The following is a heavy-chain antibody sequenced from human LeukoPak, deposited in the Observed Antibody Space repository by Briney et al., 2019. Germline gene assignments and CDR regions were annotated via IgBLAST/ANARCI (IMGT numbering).Heavy chain of an antibody. Sequence: GRSLRLSCAASGFTFDDFGMHWVRQAPGKGLEWVSYISFNSGTIGYADSVKGRFTISRDNDKNSLYLQMNSLRAEDTALYYCAKDKYSFGRGAVVYWGQGIVVTVSS. V-gene: IGHV3-9*01. CDR2: ISFNSGTI. D-gene: IGHD5-12*01. CDR3: AKDKYSFGRGAVVY. J-gene: IGHJ4*02. CDR1: GFTFDDFG.